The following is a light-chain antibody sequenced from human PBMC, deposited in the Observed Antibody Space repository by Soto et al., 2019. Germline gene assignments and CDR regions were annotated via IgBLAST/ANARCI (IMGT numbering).Light chain of an antibody. Sequence: QSALTQPASVSGSPGQSVTISCTGTSSDVGGYNFVSWYQQNPGKAPKLMVYDVSSRPSWVSSRFSGSKSGNTASLNISGLQAEDEADYYCSSYTSSATYVFGTGTKLTVL. CDR2: DVS. J-gene: IGLJ1*01. CDR3: SSYTSSATYV. CDR1: SSDVGGYNF. V-gene: IGLV2-14*01.